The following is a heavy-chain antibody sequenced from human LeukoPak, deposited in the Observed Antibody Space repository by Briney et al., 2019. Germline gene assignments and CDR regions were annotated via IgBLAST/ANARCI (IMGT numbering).Heavy chain of an antibody. CDR3: VKNDGWFHLAQ. Sequence: GGSLRLSCAVSGFTFRDHWMDWVRQAPGEGLEWVGHIKNDGSETYYLDSLKGRFSISRDNTNNALYLQMNSLRVEDTAVYYCVKNDGWFHLAQWGQGTLVTVSS. CDR1: GFTFRDHW. CDR2: IKNDGSET. V-gene: IGHV3-7*03. D-gene: IGHD6-19*01. J-gene: IGHJ4*02.